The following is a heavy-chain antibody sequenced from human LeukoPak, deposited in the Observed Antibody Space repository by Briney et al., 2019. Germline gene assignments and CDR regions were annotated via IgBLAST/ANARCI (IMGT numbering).Heavy chain of an antibody. V-gene: IGHV3-23*01. D-gene: IGHD2-15*01. CDR3: ARGADGVSSNSRGWFDP. CDR2: ISGSGGST. CDR1: GFTFSSYA. J-gene: IGHJ5*02. Sequence: GGSLRLSCAASGFTFSSYAMSWVRQAPGKGLEWVSAISGSGGSTYYADSVKGRFTISRDNSKNTLYLQLNSLRAEDTALYYCARGADGVSSNSRGWFDPWGQGTLVTVSS.